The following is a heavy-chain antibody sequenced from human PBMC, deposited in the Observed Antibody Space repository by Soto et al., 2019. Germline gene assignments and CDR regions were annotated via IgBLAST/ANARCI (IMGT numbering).Heavy chain of an antibody. J-gene: IGHJ6*02. CDR2: INSDGSST. D-gene: IGHD5-12*01. Sequence: GGSLRLSCAASGFTFSSYWMRWVRQAPGKGLVWVSRINSDGSSTSYADSVKGRFTISRDNAKNTLYLQMNSLRAEDTAVYYCARELAYIGNGMDVWGQGTTVTVSS. V-gene: IGHV3-74*01. CDR3: ARELAYIGNGMDV. CDR1: GFTFSSYW.